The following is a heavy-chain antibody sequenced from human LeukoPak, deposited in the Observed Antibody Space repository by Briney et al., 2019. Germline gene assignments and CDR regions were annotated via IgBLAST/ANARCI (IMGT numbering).Heavy chain of an antibody. D-gene: IGHD5-24*01. CDR2: IGIDSGNS. V-gene: IGHV3-48*01. J-gene: IGHJ4*02. Sequence: GGSLRLSCAASGFRFSDYSMNWVRQAPGKGLEWISYIGIDSGNSHYADSVKGRFTISGDKAKNSLYLQMHSLRVEDTAVYYCARDYKYAFDNWGQGTLVTVSS. CDR1: GFRFSDYS. CDR3: ARDYKYAFDN.